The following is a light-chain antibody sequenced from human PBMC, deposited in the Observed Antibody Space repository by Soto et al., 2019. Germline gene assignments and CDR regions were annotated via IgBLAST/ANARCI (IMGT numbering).Light chain of an antibody. Sequence: QSVFTHPPSVSAAPGQRVTISCSGSSSNIGNNYVSWYQQLPGTAPKLLIYDNNKRPSGITDRFSGSKSGTSATLGITGLQTGDEADYYCGTWDSSLSGVFGGGTKVTVL. J-gene: IGLJ3*02. CDR2: DNN. V-gene: IGLV1-51*01. CDR3: GTWDSSLSGV. CDR1: SSNIGNNY.